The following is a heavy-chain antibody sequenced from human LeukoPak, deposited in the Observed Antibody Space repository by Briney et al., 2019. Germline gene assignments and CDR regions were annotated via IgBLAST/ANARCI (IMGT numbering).Heavy chain of an antibody. Sequence: GASVKVSCKASGGTFSSYAISWVRQAPGQGLEWMGWINPNSGGTNYAQKFQGRVTMTRDTSISTAYMELSGLRSDDTAVYYCARSYYCGGDCYSMFLYYYYYMDVWGKGTTVTVSS. CDR1: GGTFSSYA. CDR3: ARSYYCGGDCYSMFLYYYYYMDV. CDR2: INPNSGGT. J-gene: IGHJ6*03. V-gene: IGHV1-2*02. D-gene: IGHD2-21*02.